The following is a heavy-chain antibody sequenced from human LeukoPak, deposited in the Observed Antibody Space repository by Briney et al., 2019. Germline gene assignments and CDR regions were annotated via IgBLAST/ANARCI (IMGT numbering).Heavy chain of an antibody. CDR1: GFTFSSYE. Sequence: PGGSLRLSCAASGFTFSSYEMNWVRQAPGKGLEWVSYISSSGSTIYYADSVKGRFTISRDNAKNSLYLQMNSLRAEDTAVYYCARDRRLRLGELSYYMDVWGKGTTVTISS. J-gene: IGHJ6*03. V-gene: IGHV3-48*03. D-gene: IGHD3-16*02. CDR3: ARDRRLRLGELSYYMDV. CDR2: ISSSGSTI.